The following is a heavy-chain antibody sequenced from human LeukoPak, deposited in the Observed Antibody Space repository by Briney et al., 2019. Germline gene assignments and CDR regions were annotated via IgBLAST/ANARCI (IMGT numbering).Heavy chain of an antibody. D-gene: IGHD2-2*01. J-gene: IGHJ5*02. CDR1: GGTFSSYA. Sequence: ASVKVSXKASGGTFSSYAISWVRQAPGQGLEWMGGIIPIFGTANYAQKFQGRVTITADESTSTAYMEPSSLRSEDTAVYYCATLVPAARWFDPWGQGTLVTVSS. CDR3: ATLVPAARWFDP. CDR2: IIPIFGTA. V-gene: IGHV1-69*13.